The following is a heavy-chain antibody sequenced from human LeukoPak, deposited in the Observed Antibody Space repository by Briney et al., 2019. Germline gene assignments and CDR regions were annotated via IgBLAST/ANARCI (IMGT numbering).Heavy chain of an antibody. CDR3: AADYYDSSGYYRVQSHY. CDR2: ISAYNGNT. J-gene: IGHJ4*02. V-gene: IGHV1-18*01. CDR1: GYTFTSYG. D-gene: IGHD3-22*01. Sequence: ASVKVSCKASGYTFTSYGISWVRQAPGQGLEWMGWISAYNGNTNYAQKFQGRVTMTRDTSISTAYMELSRLRSDDTAVYYCAADYYDSSGYYRVQSHYWGQGTLVTVSS.